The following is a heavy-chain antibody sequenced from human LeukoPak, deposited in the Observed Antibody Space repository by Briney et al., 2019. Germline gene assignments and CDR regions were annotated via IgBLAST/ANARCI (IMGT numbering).Heavy chain of an antibody. CDR1: GFTFSNYG. Sequence: GGSLRLSCAGAGFTFSNYGMHWVRQAPGKGLEWVAVISYEGRTTYYADSVKGRFTISRDNSRNTLFLQMDSLRPEDTAVYYCAKEGTARISTWYENWGQGTLVTVSS. J-gene: IGHJ4*02. CDR2: ISYEGRTT. V-gene: IGHV3-30*18. D-gene: IGHD6-13*01. CDR3: AKEGTARISTWYEN.